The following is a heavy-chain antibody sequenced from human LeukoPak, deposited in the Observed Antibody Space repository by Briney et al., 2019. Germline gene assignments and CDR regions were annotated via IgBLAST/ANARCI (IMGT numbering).Heavy chain of an antibody. CDR3: ARGQHGSGTTYYYGMDV. CDR1: GGSFSGYY. D-gene: IGHD3-10*01. V-gene: IGHV4-34*01. J-gene: IGHJ6*02. CDR2: INHSGST. Sequence: PSETPSLTCAVYGGSFSGYYWSWIRQPPGKGLEWIGEINHSGSTNYNPSLKSRVTISVDTSKNQFSLKLSSVTAADTAVYYCARGQHGSGTTYYYGMDVWGQGTTVTVSS.